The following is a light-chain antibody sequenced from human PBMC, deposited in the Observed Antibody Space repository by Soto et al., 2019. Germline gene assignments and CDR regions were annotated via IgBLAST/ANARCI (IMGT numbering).Light chain of an antibody. CDR2: AAS. J-gene: IGKJ4*01. CDR1: PGIANH. V-gene: IGKV1-27*01. CDR3: QKYDGVPLT. Sequence: GARVNIPCRASPGIANHLAWYQQQPGKVPRLLIDAASTLQSGVPSRFSGSGSKREFTLTITNLQPEDVATYYCQKYDGVPLTFGGGTKVEIK.